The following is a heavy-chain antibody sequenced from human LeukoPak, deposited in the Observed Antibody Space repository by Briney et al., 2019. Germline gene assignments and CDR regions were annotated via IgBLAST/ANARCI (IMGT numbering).Heavy chain of an antibody. V-gene: IGHV1-46*01. D-gene: IGHD2-8*01. CDR3: AKDRCSNGVGCYYYYMDV. CDR2: INPSGGST. J-gene: IGHJ6*03. Sequence: VASVKVSFKATGYTFTSYYMHWVRQAPGRGLEWMGIINPSGGSTSYAQKFQGRVTMTRDMSTSTVYMELSSLRSEDTAVYYCAKDRCSNGVGCYYYYMDVWGKGTTVTISS. CDR1: GYTFTSYY.